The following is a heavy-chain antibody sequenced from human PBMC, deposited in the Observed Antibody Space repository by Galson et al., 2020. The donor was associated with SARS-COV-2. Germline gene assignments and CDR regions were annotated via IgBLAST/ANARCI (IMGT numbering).Heavy chain of an antibody. J-gene: IGHJ3*01. CDR2: ISDSGTNI. CDR3: ASPYLAAASFFGVFDL. V-gene: IGHV3-48*03. CDR1: GFTFTNYE. Sequence: GRSLRLPCAASGFTFTNYEMNWVRQAPGKGLEWVSSISDSGTNISYADSVKGRFTISRDNTKISVYLQMTSVRAEDTAVYYCASPYLAAASFFGVFDLWGRGTMVTVSS. D-gene: IGHD6-13*01.